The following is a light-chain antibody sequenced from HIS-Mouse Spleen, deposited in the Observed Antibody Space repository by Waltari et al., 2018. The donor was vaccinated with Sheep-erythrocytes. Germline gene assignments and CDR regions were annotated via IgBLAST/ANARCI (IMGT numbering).Light chain of an antibody. V-gene: IGKV1-5*03. CDR3: QQYNSYSET. CDR1: QSISSW. J-gene: IGKJ1*01. Sequence: DIQMTQSPSTLSASVGDRVTITCRASQSISSWFAWYQQKPGKAPKLLIYKAASVESGVPSRFSGSGSGTEFTLTISSLQPDDFATYYCQQYNSYSETFGQGTKVEIK. CDR2: KAA.